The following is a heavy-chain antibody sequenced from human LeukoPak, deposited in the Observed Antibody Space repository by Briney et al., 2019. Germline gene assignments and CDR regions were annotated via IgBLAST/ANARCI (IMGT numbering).Heavy chain of an antibody. Sequence: GESLKISCKGSGYSFTSYWIGWVRQVPGKGLEWMGIIYPGDSDTRYSPSFQGQVTISADKSISTAYLQWSSLKTSDTAMYYCARSIGSSSWYGDYWGQGTLVTVSS. CDR1: GYSFTSYW. V-gene: IGHV5-51*01. J-gene: IGHJ4*02. CDR3: ARSIGSSSWYGDY. CDR2: IYPGDSDT. D-gene: IGHD6-13*01.